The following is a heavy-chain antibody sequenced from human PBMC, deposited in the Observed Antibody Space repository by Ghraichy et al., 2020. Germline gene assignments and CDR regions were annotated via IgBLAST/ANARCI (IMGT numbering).Heavy chain of an antibody. CDR2: IYYSGST. CDR1: GGSISSYY. J-gene: IGHJ6*02. D-gene: IGHD3-3*01. Sequence: SETLSLTCTVSGGSISSYYWSWIRQPPGKGLEWIGYIYYSGSTNYNPSLKSRVTISVDTSKNQFSLKLSSVTAADTAVYYCARDEPYDFWSGYYRGSYYGMDVWGQGTTVTVSS. CDR3: ARDEPYDFWSGYYRGSYYGMDV. V-gene: IGHV4-59*01.